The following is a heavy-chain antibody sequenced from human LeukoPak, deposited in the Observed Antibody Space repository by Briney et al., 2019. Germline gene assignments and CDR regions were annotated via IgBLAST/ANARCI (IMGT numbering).Heavy chain of an antibody. CDR3: ARGTTMTTPGDY. V-gene: IGHV3-30*04. Sequence: QAGGSLRLSCAASGFTFSSYTMHWVRQAPGKGLEWVAVISYDGSSKYDADSVKGRFTISRDNPKNTLYLQMNSLRAEDTAVYYCARGTTMTTPGDYWGQGTLVTVSS. CDR2: ISYDGSSK. CDR1: GFTFSSYT. D-gene: IGHD4-17*01. J-gene: IGHJ4*02.